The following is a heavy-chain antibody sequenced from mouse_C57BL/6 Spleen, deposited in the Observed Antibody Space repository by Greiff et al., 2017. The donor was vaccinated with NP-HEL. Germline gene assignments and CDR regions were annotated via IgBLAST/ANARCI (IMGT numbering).Heavy chain of an antibody. CDR1: GFSLTSYG. J-gene: IGHJ4*01. CDR2: IWRGGST. CDR3: AKTYDGYYDAMDY. D-gene: IGHD2-3*01. Sequence: VHLVESGPGLVQPSQSLSITCTVSGFSLTSYGVHWVRQSPGKGLEWLGVIWRGGSTDYNAAFMSRLSITKDNSKSQVFFKMNSLQADDTAIYYCAKTYDGYYDAMDYWGQGTSVTVSS. V-gene: IGHV2-5*01.